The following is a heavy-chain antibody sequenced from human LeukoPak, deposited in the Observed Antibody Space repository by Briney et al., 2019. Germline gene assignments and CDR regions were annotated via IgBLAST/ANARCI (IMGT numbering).Heavy chain of an antibody. CDR3: ARDGDYDSLLFRRAYAFDV. V-gene: IGHV3-21*01. CDR2: ISTSSSYI. Sequence: GGSLRPSCAASGFTFSSYSMNWVRQAPGKGLEWVSSISTSSSYIYYADSVKGRFTISRDNAKNSLYLQIDSLRAEDTAVYYCARDGDYDSLLFRRAYAFDVWGQGTMVTVSS. J-gene: IGHJ3*01. CDR1: GFTFSSYS. D-gene: IGHD4-17*01.